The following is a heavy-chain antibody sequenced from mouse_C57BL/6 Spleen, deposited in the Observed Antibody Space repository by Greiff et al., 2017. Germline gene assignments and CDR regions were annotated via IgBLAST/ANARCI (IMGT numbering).Heavy chain of an antibody. CDR3: ARYDYYGSPGYFDV. Sequence: VQLQQSGPELVKPGASVKIPCKASGYTFTDYNMDWVKQSHGKSLEWIGDINPNNGGTIYNQKFKGKATLTVDKSSSTAYMALRSLTSEDTAVYYCARYDYYGSPGYFDVWGTGTTVTVSS. V-gene: IGHV1-18*01. D-gene: IGHD1-1*01. CDR2: INPNNGGT. CDR1: GYTFTDYN. J-gene: IGHJ1*03.